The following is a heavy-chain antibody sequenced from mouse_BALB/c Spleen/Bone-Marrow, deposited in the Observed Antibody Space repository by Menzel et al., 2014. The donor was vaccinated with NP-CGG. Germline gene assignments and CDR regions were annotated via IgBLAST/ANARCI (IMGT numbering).Heavy chain of an antibody. D-gene: IGHD2-14*01. Sequence: EVQVVESGGGLVKPGGSLKLSCAASGFTFSDYYMYWVRPTPEKRLEWVATISDAGSYTYYPDSVKGRFTISRDNAKNNLYLQMISLKSEDTAMYYCARDGDYRYAWFAYWGQGTLVTVST. CDR1: GFTFSDYY. J-gene: IGHJ3*01. CDR2: ISDAGSYT. V-gene: IGHV5-4*02. CDR3: ARDGDYRYAWFAY.